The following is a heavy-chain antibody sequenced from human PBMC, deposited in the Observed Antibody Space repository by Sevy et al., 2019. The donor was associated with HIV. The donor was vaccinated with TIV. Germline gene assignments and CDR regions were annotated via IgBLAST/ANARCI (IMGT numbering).Heavy chain of an antibody. CDR2: IKGKIYHGTI. CDR3: TTATWSQEDYYNS. D-gene: IGHD3-10*01. J-gene: IGHJ5*02. Sequence: GGSLRLSCAASGFTFSNAWMSWVRQAPGKGLEWVGRIKGKIYHGTIDYAAPVKGRFSIPRDDSKNTLYLQMNSLKTEDTAVYYCTTATWSQEDYYNSWGQGTLVTVSS. CDR1: GFTFSNAW. V-gene: IGHV3-15*01.